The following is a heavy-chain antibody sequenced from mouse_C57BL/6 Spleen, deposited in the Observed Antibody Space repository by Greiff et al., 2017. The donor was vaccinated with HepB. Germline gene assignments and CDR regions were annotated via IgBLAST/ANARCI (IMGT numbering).Heavy chain of an antibody. J-gene: IGHJ1*03. V-gene: IGHV1-42*01. D-gene: IGHD1-1*01. Sequence: VQLQHSGPELVKPGASVKISCKASGYSFTGYYMNWVKQSPEKSLEWIGEINPSTGGTTYNQKFKAKATLTVDKSSSTAYMQLKSLTSEDSAVYYCARGYYGSPWYFDVWGTGTTVTVSS. CDR2: INPSTGGT. CDR3: ARGYYGSPWYFDV. CDR1: GYSFTGYY.